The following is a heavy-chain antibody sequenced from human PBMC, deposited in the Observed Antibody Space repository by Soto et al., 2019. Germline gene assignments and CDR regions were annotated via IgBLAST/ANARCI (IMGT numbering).Heavy chain of an antibody. D-gene: IGHD3-22*01. CDR3: ARMLAVNYYYYYVDV. V-gene: IGHV2-26*01. CDR2: ILSSDEK. Sequence: QVTLKESGPVLVKPTETLTLTCTVSGFSLRNARMGVSWIRQPPGKALEWLAHILSSDEKSYNTSLKGRLTLSQDTSKGQVVLTMTNMDPVDTATYFWARMLAVNYYYYYVDVWGEGTTVTVSS. J-gene: IGHJ6*03. CDR1: GFSLRNARMG.